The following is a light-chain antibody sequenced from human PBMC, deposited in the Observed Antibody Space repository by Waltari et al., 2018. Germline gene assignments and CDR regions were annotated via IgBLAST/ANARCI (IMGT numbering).Light chain of an antibody. CDR3: QQRRNWPLT. CDR1: TRVSYY. CDR2: DTS. Sequence: EIVLTQSPATLSLSPGERATLSCRATTRVSYYLAWYQQRPGHAPRLLIYDTSNRATGIPARFSGSGSETDFTLTISSLEPEDFAVYYCQQRRNWPLTFGGGTKVEIK. V-gene: IGKV3-11*01. J-gene: IGKJ4*01.